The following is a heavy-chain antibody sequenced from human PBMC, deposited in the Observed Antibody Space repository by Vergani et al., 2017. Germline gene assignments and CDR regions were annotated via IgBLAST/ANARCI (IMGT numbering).Heavy chain of an antibody. D-gene: IGHD4-17*01. CDR1: GGSISSYY. V-gene: IGHV4-59*01. CDR3: ARVGGDYTLIFYYYCMYV. Sequence: QVQLQESGPGLVKPSETLTLTCTVSGGSISSYYWSWFRQPPGRGLEWIGYIYYSGSTNYNPSLKSRVTISVDTSKNQFSLKLSSVTAADTAVYYCARVGGDYTLIFYYYCMYVWSKGTTVTVS. J-gene: IGHJ6*03. CDR2: IYYSGST.